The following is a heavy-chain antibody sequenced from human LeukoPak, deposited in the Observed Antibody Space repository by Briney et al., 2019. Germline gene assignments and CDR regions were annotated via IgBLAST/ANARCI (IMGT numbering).Heavy chain of an antibody. CDR1: GYSFTSYW. CDR3: ARLGYPRHCSSTSCYRHYYYYMDV. J-gene: IGHJ6*03. D-gene: IGHD2-2*01. CDR2: IYPGDSDT. V-gene: IGHV5-51*01. Sequence: GESLKISCKGSGYSFTSYWIGWVRQMPGKGLEWMGIIYPGDSDTRYSPPFQGQVTISADKSISTAYLQWSSLKASDTAMYYCARLGYPRHCSSTSCYRHYYYYMDVWGKGTTVTVSS.